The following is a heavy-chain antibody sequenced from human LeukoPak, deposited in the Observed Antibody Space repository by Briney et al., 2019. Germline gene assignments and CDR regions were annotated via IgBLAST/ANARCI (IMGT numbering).Heavy chain of an antibody. CDR1: GFTFDDFA. CDR3: ASLAGGYFFDH. CDR2: ISWNSGTI. J-gene: IGHJ4*02. D-gene: IGHD1-26*01. V-gene: IGHV3-9*01. Sequence: PGGSLRLSCAASGFTFDDFAMHWVRQAPGKGLEWVSGISWNSGTIDYAESVKGRFTISRDNAKNSLYLQINSPRVEDTAVYYCASLAGGYFFDHWGQGTLVTVSS.